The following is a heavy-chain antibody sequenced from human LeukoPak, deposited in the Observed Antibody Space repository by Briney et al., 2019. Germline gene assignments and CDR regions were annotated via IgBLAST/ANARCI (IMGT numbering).Heavy chain of an antibody. J-gene: IGHJ6*03. CDR1: GGSISSYY. CDR3: ARDGPGYYYYMDV. V-gene: IGHV4-59*01. CDR2: IYYSGST. Sequence: SETLSLTCTVSGGSISSYYWSWIRQSPGKGLEWIGYIYYSGSTNYNPSPKSRVTISVDTSKNQFSLKLSSVTAADTAVYYCARDGPGYYYYMDVWGKGTTVTVSS.